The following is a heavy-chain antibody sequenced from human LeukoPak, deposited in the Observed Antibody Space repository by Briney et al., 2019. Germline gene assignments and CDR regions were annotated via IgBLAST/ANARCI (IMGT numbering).Heavy chain of an antibody. V-gene: IGHV4-39*01. CDR3: ARRYYDFWSGYLSFDY. CDR1: GGSISSSSYY. Sequence: PSETLSLTCTVSGGSISSSSYYRGWIRQPPGKGLEWIGSIYYSGSTYYNPSLKSRVTISVDTSKNQFSLKLSSVTAADTAVYYCARRYYDFWSGYLSFDYWGQGTLVTVSS. J-gene: IGHJ4*02. CDR2: IYYSGST. D-gene: IGHD3-3*01.